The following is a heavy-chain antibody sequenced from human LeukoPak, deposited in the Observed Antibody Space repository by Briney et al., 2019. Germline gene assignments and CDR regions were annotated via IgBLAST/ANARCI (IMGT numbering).Heavy chain of an antibody. D-gene: IGHD6-13*01. V-gene: IGHV3-30*18. Sequence: GRSLRLSCAASGLTFSTYGMHWVRQAPGKGLEWVAVISYDGSNKYYADSVKGRFTISRDDSKNTLYLQMDSLRPEDTAVYYCAKDRSSTWSFDFWGQGTLVTVSS. CDR1: GLTFSTYG. CDR2: ISYDGSNK. J-gene: IGHJ4*02. CDR3: AKDRSSTWSFDF.